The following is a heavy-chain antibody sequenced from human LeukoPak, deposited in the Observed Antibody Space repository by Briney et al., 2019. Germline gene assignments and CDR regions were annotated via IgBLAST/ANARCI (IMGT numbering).Heavy chain of an antibody. CDR1: GGSFSGYY. V-gene: IGHV4-34*01. Sequence: SETLSLTCAVYGGSFSGYYWSWIRQPPGKGLEWIGEINHSGSTNYNPSLKSRATISVDTSKNQFSLKLSSVTAADTAVYYCARVRGSYYDSSGYDYWGQGTLVTVSS. D-gene: IGHD3-22*01. CDR3: ARVRGSYYDSSGYDY. CDR2: INHSGST. J-gene: IGHJ4*02.